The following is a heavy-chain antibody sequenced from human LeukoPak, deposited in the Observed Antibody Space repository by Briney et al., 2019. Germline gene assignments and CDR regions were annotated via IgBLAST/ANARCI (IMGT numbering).Heavy chain of an antibody. CDR3: ARVSSNPTGNDY. CDR1: GFTFSSYE. V-gene: IGHV3-48*03. D-gene: IGHD1-1*01. J-gene: IGHJ4*02. Sequence: PGGSLRLSCAVSGFTFSSYEMNWVRQAPGKGLEWVSYISNSGNTIFYADSVKGRFTISRDNGKNSLYLQMNSLRAEDTAVYYCARVSSNPTGNDYWGQGTLVTVSS. CDR2: ISNSGNTI.